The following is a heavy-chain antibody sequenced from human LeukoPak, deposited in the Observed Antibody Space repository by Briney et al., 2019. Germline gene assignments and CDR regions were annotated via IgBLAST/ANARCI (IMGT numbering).Heavy chain of an antibody. Sequence: SETLSLTCAVYGGSFSGYYWSWIRQPPGKGLEWIGEINHSGSTNYNPSLKSRVTISVDTSKNQFSLKLSSVTAADTAVYYCARGGIAAAGWWYYYMDVWGKGTTVTVSS. J-gene: IGHJ6*03. V-gene: IGHV4-34*01. CDR1: GGSFSGYY. CDR2: INHSGST. D-gene: IGHD6-13*01. CDR3: ARGGIAAAGWWYYYMDV.